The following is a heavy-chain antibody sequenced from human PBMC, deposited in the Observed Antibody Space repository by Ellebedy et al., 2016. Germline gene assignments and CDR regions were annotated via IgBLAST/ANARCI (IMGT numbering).Heavy chain of an antibody. D-gene: IGHD6-19*01. J-gene: IGHJ4*02. CDR2: IYPSGGGT. CDR3: ARVNGWQGSDY. V-gene: IGHV1-46*02. Sequence: ASVKVSCXSSGDTFNSYPLSWVRQAPGQGLEWLGIIYPSGGGTSYSQKFQGRVTMTRDTSTNTVYMELSSLTSEDTAVYYCARVNGWQGSDYWGQGTLVTVSS. CDR1: GDTFNSYP.